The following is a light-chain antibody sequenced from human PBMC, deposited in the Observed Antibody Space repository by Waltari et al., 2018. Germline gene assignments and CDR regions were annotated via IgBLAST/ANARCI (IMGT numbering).Light chain of an antibody. CDR2: DVF. J-gene: IGLJ7*01. V-gene: IGLV2-11*01. CDR1: SSDVGSYNF. Sequence: QSALTQPRSVSGSPGQSVPISCSGTSSDVGSYNFLSWYQQHPGNAPQFLLYDVFKRPSGVPDRFSGSKSGNTASLTISGLQTEDESDYYCCSYAGSYTFVFGGGTQLTVL. CDR3: CSYAGSYTFV.